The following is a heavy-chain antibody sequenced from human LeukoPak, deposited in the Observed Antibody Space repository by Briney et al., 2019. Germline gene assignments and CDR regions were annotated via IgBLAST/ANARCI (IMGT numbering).Heavy chain of an antibody. J-gene: IGHJ2*01. CDR2: INHSGST. V-gene: IGHV4-34*01. D-gene: IGHD3-22*01. CDR1: GGSFSGYY. Sequence: SETLSLTCAVYGGSFSGYYWSWIRQPPGKGLEWIGEINHSGSTNYNPSLKSRVTISVDTSKNQFSLKLSSVTAADTAVYYCARGPTISMTVNFDFWGRGTLVTVSS. CDR3: ARGPTISMTVNFDF.